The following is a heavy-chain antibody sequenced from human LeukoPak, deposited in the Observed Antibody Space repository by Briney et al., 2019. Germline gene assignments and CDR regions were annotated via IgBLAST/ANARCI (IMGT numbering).Heavy chain of an antibody. CDR1: GFTFSSYS. CDR2: ISSSSSYI. Sequence: GGSLRLSCAASGFTFSSYSMNWVRQAPGKGLEWVSSISSSSSYIYYTDSVKGRFTISRDNSKNTLYLQMNSLRAEDTAVYYCARGAYRYGTFDYWGQGTLVTVSS. CDR3: ARGAYRYGTFDY. J-gene: IGHJ4*02. V-gene: IGHV3-21*04. D-gene: IGHD5-18*01.